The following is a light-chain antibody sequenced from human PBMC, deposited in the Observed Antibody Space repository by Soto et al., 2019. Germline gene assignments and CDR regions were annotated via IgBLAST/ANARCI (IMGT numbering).Light chain of an antibody. CDR2: GAS. J-gene: IGKJ1*01. V-gene: IGKV3-20*01. CDR3: QQYGGSRWT. CDR1: QSVSSTY. Sequence: EIVLTQSPGTLSLSPGERATLSCRASQSVSSTYLAWYQQKTGQAPRLLIYGASNRATGIPDRFSGSGSGTDFTITISSLEPEDFAVYYCQQYGGSRWTFGQGTRVYI.